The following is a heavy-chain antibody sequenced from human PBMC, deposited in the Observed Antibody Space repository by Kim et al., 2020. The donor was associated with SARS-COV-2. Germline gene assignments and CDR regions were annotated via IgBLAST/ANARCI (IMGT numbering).Heavy chain of an antibody. D-gene: IGHD4-17*01. CDR3: AQSYEAKRGLGVTTFSY. Sequence: GGSLRLSCEASGFTFSNFAMSWVRQSPGKGLEGVSTISSDGSTNYEDSVKGRFVISRDNSKNTLYLQMNSLTVEDTAVYYCAQSYEAKRGLGVTTFSYWGQGTPVTVSS. J-gene: IGHJ4*02. V-gene: IGHV3-23*01. CDR2: ISSDGST. CDR1: GFTFSNFA.